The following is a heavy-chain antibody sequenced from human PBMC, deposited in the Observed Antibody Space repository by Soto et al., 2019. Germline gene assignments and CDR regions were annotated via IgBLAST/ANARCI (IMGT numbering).Heavy chain of an antibody. D-gene: IGHD2-15*01. CDR2: ISGSGGST. CDR3: AKAGKYCSGGSCYSAY. J-gene: IGHJ4*02. V-gene: IGHV3-23*01. CDR1: GFTFSSYA. Sequence: GGSLRLSCAASGFTFSSYAMSWVRQAPGKGLEWVSAISGSGGSTYYADSVKGRFTISRDNSKNTLYLQMNSLRAEDTAVYYCAKAGKYCSGGSCYSAYWGQETLVTVSS.